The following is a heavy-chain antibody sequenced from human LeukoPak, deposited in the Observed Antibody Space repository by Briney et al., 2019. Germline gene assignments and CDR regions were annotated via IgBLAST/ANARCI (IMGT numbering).Heavy chain of an antibody. D-gene: IGHD2-21*02. Sequence: GRSLRLSCAASGFTFSHYAMHWVRQAPGKGLEWVSAISGSGGSTYYADSVKGRFTISRDNSKNTLYLQMNSLRAEDTAVYYCATWVTATHYFDYWGQGTLVTVSS. V-gene: IGHV3-23*01. J-gene: IGHJ4*02. CDR2: ISGSGGST. CDR1: GFTFSHYA. CDR3: ATWVTATHYFDY.